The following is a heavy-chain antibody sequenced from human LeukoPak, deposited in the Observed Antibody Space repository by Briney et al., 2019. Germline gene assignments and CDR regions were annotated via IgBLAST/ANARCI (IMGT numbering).Heavy chain of an antibody. V-gene: IGHV3-30-3*01. J-gene: IGHJ4*02. CDR1: GFTFRIYT. Sequence: GGSLRLSCAASGFTFRIYTMHWVRLAPGKGLEWVALISSDESNKYYADSVKGRFHISRDNSKNTLYLQMNSLRAEDTAVYYCATRQVDYWGQGTLVTVSS. CDR3: ATRQVDY. CDR2: ISSDESNK.